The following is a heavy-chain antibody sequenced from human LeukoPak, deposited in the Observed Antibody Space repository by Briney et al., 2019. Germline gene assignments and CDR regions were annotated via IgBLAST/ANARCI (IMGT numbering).Heavy chain of an antibody. Sequence: GESLRLSCAASGFTFTTYWMTWVRQAPGKGLEWVANINQDGSEKYFVDSVKGRFTISRDTAKNSLYLQMNSLRAEDTAVYYCARIKSQGVVVPLLRSTYYFDYWGQGTLVTVSS. D-gene: IGHD2-21*01. CDR1: GFTFTTYW. CDR2: INQDGSEK. J-gene: IGHJ4*02. CDR3: ARIKSQGVVVPLLRSTYYFDY. V-gene: IGHV3-7*01.